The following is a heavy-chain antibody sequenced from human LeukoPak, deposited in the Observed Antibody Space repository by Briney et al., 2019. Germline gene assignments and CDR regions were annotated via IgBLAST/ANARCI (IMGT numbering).Heavy chain of an antibody. CDR2: FDPEDGER. V-gene: IGHV1-24*01. J-gene: IGHJ4*02. CDR3: ATRLTVYFDY. Sequence: ASVKVSCKVSGYTLTELSMHWVRQAPGKGLEWMGGFDPEDGERIYAQKFQGRVTMTEDTSTDTAYMELTSLRSEDTAVYYCATRLTVYFDYWGQGTLVTVSS. D-gene: IGHD4-17*01. CDR1: GYTLTELS.